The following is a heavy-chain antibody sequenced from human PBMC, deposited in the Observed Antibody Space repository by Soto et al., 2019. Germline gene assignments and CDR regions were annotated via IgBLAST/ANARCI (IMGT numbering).Heavy chain of an antibody. CDR2: IYYSGST. CDR3: ARGNDYDILTGAKFDP. CDR1: VGSISSSRYY. V-gene: IGHV4-39*01. D-gene: IGHD3-9*01. J-gene: IGHJ5*02. Sequence: QLQLQESGPGLVKPSETLSLTCTVSVGSISSSRYYWGWSRQPPGKGRDWIGSIYYSGSTYYNPSLKSRVTIAADTSKHQFSRKLSSVTDADPAVYYCARGNDYDILTGAKFDPWGQGTLVTVSS.